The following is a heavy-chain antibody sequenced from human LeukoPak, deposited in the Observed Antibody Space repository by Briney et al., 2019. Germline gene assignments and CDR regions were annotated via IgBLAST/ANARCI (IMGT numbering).Heavy chain of an antibody. CDR2: IYYSGST. CDR3: ARGYCSGGSCYSYYYYNYMDV. D-gene: IGHD2-15*01. V-gene: IGHV4-39*01. CDR1: GGYITSSSYY. Sequence: SETLSLTCTVSGGYITSSSYYWDWIRQPPGRGLEWIGSIYYSGSTYYNSSLKSRVTISVDTSKNQFSLKLSSVTAADTAVYYCARGYCSGGSCYSYYYYNYMDVWGKGTTVTVSS. J-gene: IGHJ6*03.